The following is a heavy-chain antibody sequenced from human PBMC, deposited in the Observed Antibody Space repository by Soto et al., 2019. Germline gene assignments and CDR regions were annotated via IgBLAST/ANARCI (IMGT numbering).Heavy chain of an antibody. J-gene: IGHJ3*02. V-gene: IGHV4-59*01. CDR3: ASELGVHSAFDI. CDR1: GGSISRYY. CDR2: IYNIGNT. D-gene: IGHD2-21*01. Sequence: SETLSLTCTVSGGSISRYYWGWIRQPPGKGLEWIGYIYNIGNTNYNPSLKSRVTISVDTSKNEFSLKLSSVTAADTAVYYCASELGVHSAFDIWGQGTMVTVSS.